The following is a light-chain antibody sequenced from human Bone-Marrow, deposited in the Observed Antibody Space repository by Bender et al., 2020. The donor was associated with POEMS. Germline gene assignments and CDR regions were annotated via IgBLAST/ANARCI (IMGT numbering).Light chain of an antibody. V-gene: IGLV3-21*02. CDR1: NIAIES. Sequence: SYVLTQPPSVSVAPGQTARITCGATNIAIESLHWYQQKSGQAPVLVVFDDSDRPSGIPGRISDSISENTSTLTISRVGAGDEADYYCQVWDSRANLVLFGGGTKLTGL. CDR3: QVWDSRANLVL. J-gene: IGLJ2*01. CDR2: DDS.